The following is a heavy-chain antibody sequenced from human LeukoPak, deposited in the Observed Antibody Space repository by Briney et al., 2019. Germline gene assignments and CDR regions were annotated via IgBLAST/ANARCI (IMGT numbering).Heavy chain of an antibody. D-gene: IGHD2-21*01. Sequence: SETLSLTCTVSGGSIGGYYWSWIRQSPGKGLEWIGYIYTTGRTNYNPPLKSRVTISVDTSKNQFSLKRNSVTAADTAVYYCAKILGSGVWYGFDIWGQGTMVTVSS. V-gene: IGHV4-4*09. CDR2: IYTTGRT. CDR1: GGSIGGYY. CDR3: AKILGSGVWYGFDI. J-gene: IGHJ3*02.